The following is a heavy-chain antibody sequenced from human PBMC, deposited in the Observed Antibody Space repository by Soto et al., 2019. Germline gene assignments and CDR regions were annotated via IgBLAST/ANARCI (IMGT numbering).Heavy chain of an antibody. CDR3: VKSRGGNNFDFFD. CDR2: IRGNGDPP. D-gene: IGHD1-20*01. J-gene: IGHJ4*02. V-gene: IGHV3-64D*06. CDR1: GFTFSSYA. Sequence: PGGSLRLSCSASGFTFSSYAMPWVRQAPGKGLEYVSGIRGNGDPPFYADSVKGRFTISRDNSKNTLYLQMSSLSADDTAVYYWVKSRGGNNFDFFDWGQGALVTVSS.